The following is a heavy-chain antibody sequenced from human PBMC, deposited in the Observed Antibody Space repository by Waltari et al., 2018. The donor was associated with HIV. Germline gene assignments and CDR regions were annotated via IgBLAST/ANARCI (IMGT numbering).Heavy chain of an antibody. Sequence: QVQLQQWGAGLLKPSETLSLTCAVYGGSFSGYYWSWIRQPPGKGLEWIGEINHSGSTNYNPSLKSRVTISVDTSKNQFSLKLSSVTAADTAVYYCARGGKVRGVIISYYYGMDVWGQGTTVTVSS. J-gene: IGHJ6*02. D-gene: IGHD3-10*01. V-gene: IGHV4-34*01. CDR1: GGSFSGYY. CDR3: ARGGKVRGVIISYYYGMDV. CDR2: INHSGST.